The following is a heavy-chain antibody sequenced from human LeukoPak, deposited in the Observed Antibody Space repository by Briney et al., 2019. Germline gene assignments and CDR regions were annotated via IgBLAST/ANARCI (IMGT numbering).Heavy chain of an antibody. V-gene: IGHV3-43*02. CDR2: ISGDGGST. D-gene: IGHD2-15*01. CDR3: AKALGPCGGSCYSSSIYGMDV. J-gene: IGHJ6*02. CDR1: GFTFDDYA. Sequence: PGGSLRLSCAASGFTFDDYAMHWVRQAPGKGLEWVSLISGDGGSTYYADSVKGRFTISRDNSKNSLYLQMNSLRTEDTALYYCAKALGPCGGSCYSSSIYGMDVWGQGTTVTVSS.